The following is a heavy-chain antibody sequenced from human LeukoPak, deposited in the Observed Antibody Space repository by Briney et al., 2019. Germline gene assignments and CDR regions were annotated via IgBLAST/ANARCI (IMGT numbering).Heavy chain of an antibody. CDR2: IYPGDSDT. CDR1: VYSFTSYW. CDR3: ARQASMGDFDY. Sequence: GESLKISCKCSVYSFTSYWIGWVRQIPGKGLEWMGIIYPGDSDTRYTPSFQGQLTISAHKSISPAYLQWSRLKPSDTASYYCARQASMGDFDYWGQGAMVTVSS. V-gene: IGHV5-51*01. J-gene: IGHJ4*02.